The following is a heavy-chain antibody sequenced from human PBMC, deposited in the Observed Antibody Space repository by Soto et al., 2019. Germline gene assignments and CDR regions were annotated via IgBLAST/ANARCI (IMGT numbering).Heavy chain of an antibody. D-gene: IGHD3-16*01. CDR3: AKWHTYNYDSLAFSGFDC. J-gene: IGHJ4*02. CDR1: GFTFSSYA. V-gene: IGHV3-23*01. CDR2: ISGGDGSP. Sequence: LRLPCVASGFTFSSYAITWVRQAPWKGLEWVSAISGGDGSPSYADSVKGRFTISRDNSENTLYLHMNSLRADDTAAYYCAKWHTYNYDSLAFSGFDCWGQGTQVTVSS.